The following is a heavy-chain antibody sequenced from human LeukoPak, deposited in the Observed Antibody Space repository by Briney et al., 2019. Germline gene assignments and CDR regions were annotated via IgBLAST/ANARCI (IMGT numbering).Heavy chain of an antibody. CDR3: ATEDPATVTTYGFDS. CDR1: GFTFSSYW. J-gene: IGHJ4*02. V-gene: IGHV3-74*01. Sequence: GGSLRLSCAASGFTFSSYWMHWIRQAPGKGLVWVSRINSDGSTTNYADSVRGRFTISRDNTKNSVYLQMNNVTTEDTAVYYCATEDPATVTTYGFDSWGQGTLVTVSS. D-gene: IGHD4-17*01. CDR2: INSDGSTT.